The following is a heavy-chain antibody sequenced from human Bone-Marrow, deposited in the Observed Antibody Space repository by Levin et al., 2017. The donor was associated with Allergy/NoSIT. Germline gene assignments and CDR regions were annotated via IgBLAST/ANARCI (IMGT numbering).Heavy chain of an antibody. CDR2: ISSSGSSK. D-gene: IGHD3-16*02. CDR1: GFTFSDYY. CDR3: VREKGAFVIAMEDCYFDL. J-gene: IGHJ2*01. V-gene: IGHV3-11*01. Sequence: GGSLRLSCAASGFTFSDYYMGWIRQTAGKGLEWVAEISSSGSSKNYADSVKGRFTISRDNAKKSLFLEMSSLRPEDTAVYYCVREKGAFVIAMEDCYFDLWGRGALVNVSS.